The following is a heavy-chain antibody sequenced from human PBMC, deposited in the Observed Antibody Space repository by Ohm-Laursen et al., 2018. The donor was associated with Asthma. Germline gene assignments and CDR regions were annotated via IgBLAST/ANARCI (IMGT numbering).Heavy chain of an antibody. CDR2: INTDGSST. J-gene: IGHJ4*02. V-gene: IGHV3-74*01. Sequence: SLRLSCAASGFTFSGFSMHWVRQAPGKELVWVSLINTDGSSTTYADSVKGRFTISRDNAKNTLYLQMNSLRADDSAVYYCARGRGGGSSDYWGQGTLVTVSS. D-gene: IGHD3-16*01. CDR1: GFTFSGFS. CDR3: ARGRGGGSSDY.